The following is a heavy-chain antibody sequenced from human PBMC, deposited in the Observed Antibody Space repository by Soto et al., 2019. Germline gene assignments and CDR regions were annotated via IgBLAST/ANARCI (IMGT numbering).Heavy chain of an antibody. V-gene: IGHV4-59*01. CDR3: ARADYYDSSGYFEDS. J-gene: IGHJ4*02. Sequence: SETLSLTCSVSGGSIYNYYWSWIRQSPGKGLEWIGYVHYTGSTTYNPSFEGRVTISVDTFENHFSLRLDPVSAADTAVYYCARADYYDSSGYFEDSWGRGTLVTVSS. CDR2: VHYTGST. CDR1: GGSIYNYY. D-gene: IGHD3-22*01.